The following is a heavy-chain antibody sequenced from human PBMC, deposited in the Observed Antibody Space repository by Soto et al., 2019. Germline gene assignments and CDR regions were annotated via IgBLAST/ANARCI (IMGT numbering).Heavy chain of an antibody. D-gene: IGHD3-22*01. CDR1: GYSFTSYD. CDR3: ARGGYYDSIFARNYHYYGMYV. J-gene: IGHJ6*02. Sequence: ASVKVSCKASGYSFTSYDITWVRQSPGQELEWLGWISPYNDDTKYAQRLQCRVTMTTDTSTRTAYMDIRGLRSDVTAIYFCARGGYYDSIFARNYHYYGMYVWG. CDR2: ISPYNDDT. V-gene: IGHV1-18*04.